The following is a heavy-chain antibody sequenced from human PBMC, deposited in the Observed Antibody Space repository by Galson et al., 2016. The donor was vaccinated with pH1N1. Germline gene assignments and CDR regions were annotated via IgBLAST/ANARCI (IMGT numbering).Heavy chain of an antibody. D-gene: IGHD4-17*01. CDR1: GGPITNSDYY. J-gene: IGHJ4*02. Sequence: ETLSLTCVVSGGPITNSDYYWGWIRQPPGKGLDWITAIYYTGNTYYNPSLKSRVSISVDTSKNQFSLNVTSVTAADTAIYYCARIYYGEYIDFWGQGILVTFSS. CDR3: ARIYYGEYIDF. V-gene: IGHV4-39*07. CDR2: IYYTGNT.